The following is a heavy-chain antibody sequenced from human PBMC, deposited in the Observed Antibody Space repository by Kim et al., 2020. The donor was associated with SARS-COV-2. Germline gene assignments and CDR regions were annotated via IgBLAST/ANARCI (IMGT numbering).Heavy chain of an antibody. CDR1: GGTFSSYA. CDR3: ARVPEPQLPPYENWFDP. Sequence: SVKVSCKASGGTFSSYAISWVRQAPGQGLEWMGGIIPIFGTANYAQKFQGRVTITADESTSTAFMELSSLKSEDTAIYYCARVPEPQLPPYENWFDPWGQGTLVTVSS. J-gene: IGHJ5*02. CDR2: IIPIFGTA. D-gene: IGHD2-2*01. V-gene: IGHV1-69*13.